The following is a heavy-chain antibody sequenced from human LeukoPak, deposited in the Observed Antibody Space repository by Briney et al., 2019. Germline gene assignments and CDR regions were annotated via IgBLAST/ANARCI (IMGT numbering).Heavy chain of an antibody. V-gene: IGHV3-30-3*01. CDR2: ISYDGSNK. J-gene: IGHJ6*02. D-gene: IGHD2-15*01. Sequence: GGSLRLSCAASGCTFSSYAMHWVRQAPGKGLEWVAVISYDGSNKYYADSVKGRFTISRDNSKNTLYLQMNSLRAEDTAVYYCARDCGSCYRQGTYGMDVWGQGTTVTVSS. CDR1: GCTFSSYA. CDR3: ARDCGSCYRQGTYGMDV.